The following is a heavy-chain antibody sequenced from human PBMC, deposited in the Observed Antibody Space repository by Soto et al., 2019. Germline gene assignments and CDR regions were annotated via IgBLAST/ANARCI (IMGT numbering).Heavy chain of an antibody. J-gene: IGHJ4*02. Sequence: QVQLVQSGAEVKKPGSSVKVSCKASGGTFSSYSINWVRQAPGQGLKWMGEIFPIFGTANYAQKFQGRVTITADESTSTAYMELSSLRSKDTAVYYCARDGGRHSGGIDYWGQGTLVTVSS. CDR3: ARDGGRHSGGIDY. CDR1: GGTFSSYS. CDR2: IFPIFGTA. V-gene: IGHV1-69*01. D-gene: IGHD1-26*01.